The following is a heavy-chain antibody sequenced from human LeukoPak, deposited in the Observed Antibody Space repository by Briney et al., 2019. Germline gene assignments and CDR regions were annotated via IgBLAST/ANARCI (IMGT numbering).Heavy chain of an antibody. CDR1: GDSITNRNW. Sequence: SETLSLTCAVSGDSITNRNWWNWVRQPPGKGLEWIEEISHSGSTNYNPSLKSRVTISVDKSKNEFSLNLSSVTAADTAVYYCARDSPAYCSGGNCYNWYFDLWGRGTLVSVSS. CDR3: ARDSPAYCSGGNCYNWYFDL. J-gene: IGHJ2*01. CDR2: ISHSGST. D-gene: IGHD2-15*01. V-gene: IGHV4-4*02.